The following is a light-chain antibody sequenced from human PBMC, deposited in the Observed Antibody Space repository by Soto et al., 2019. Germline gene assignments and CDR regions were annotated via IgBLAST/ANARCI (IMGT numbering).Light chain of an antibody. CDR2: DAS. Sequence: DIQMTQSPSPLSASVGDRVTITCRASQSISNWLAWYQQKPGRAPKLLIYDASTLESGVPSRFSGSGSETEFTLTISRLQPDDFATYFCHSRALGQGTRLEIK. J-gene: IGKJ5*01. CDR3: HSRA. CDR1: QSISNW. V-gene: IGKV1-5*01.